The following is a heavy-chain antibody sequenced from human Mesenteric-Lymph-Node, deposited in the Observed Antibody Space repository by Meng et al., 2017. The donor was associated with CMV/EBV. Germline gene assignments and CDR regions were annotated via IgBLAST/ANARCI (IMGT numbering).Heavy chain of an antibody. CDR1: GFTFSSYA. CDR3: AKDWSVLSEQQLGNPYYYYGMDV. Sequence: GESLKISCAASGFTFSSYAMSWVRQAPGKGPEWVSAISGSGGSTYYADSVKGRFTISRDNSKNTLYLQMNSLRAEDTAVYYCAKDWSVLSEQQLGNPYYYYGMDVWGQGTTVTVSS. D-gene: IGHD6-13*01. J-gene: IGHJ6*02. CDR2: ISGSGGST. V-gene: IGHV3-23*01.